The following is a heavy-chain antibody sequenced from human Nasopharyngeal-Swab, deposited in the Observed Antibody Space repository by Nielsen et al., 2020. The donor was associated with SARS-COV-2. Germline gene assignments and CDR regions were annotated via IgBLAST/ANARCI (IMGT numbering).Heavy chain of an antibody. Sequence: WIRQPPGKGLVWVSRINSDGSSTSYADSVKGRLTISRDNAKNTLYLQMNSLRAEDTAVYYCARGLTGYYVDYWGQGTLVTVSS. V-gene: IGHV3-74*01. D-gene: IGHD3-9*01. CDR3: ARGLTGYYVDY. CDR2: INSDGSST. J-gene: IGHJ4*02.